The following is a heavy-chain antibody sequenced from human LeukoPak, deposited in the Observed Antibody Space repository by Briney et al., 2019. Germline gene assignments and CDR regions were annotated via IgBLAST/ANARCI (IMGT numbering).Heavy chain of an antibody. D-gene: IGHD6-6*01. CDR2: IHASGPT. CDR1: GGSISTYY. V-gene: IGHV4-4*09. CDR3: ARHDAGIAARPFDN. Sequence: PSETLSLTCTVSGGSISTYYWSWIRRAPGKGLEWIAYIHASGPTNYNPSLKSRITISVDTSKNQFSLKLSSVTAADTAVYYCARHDAGIAARPFDNWGQGTLVTVSS. J-gene: IGHJ4*02.